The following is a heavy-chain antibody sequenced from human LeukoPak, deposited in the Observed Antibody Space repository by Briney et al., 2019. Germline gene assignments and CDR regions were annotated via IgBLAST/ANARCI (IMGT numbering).Heavy chain of an antibody. D-gene: IGHD4-17*01. CDR2: IYSGGST. CDR1: GFTVSSNY. V-gene: IGHV3-53*01. Sequence: GGSLRLSCAASGFTVSSNYMSWVRQAPGKGLEWISVIYSGGSTYYADSVKGRFTISRDNSKNTLYLQMNSLRAEDTAVYYCARVPTTVTTVYFDYWGQGTLVTVSS. CDR3: ARVPTTVTTVYFDY. J-gene: IGHJ4*02.